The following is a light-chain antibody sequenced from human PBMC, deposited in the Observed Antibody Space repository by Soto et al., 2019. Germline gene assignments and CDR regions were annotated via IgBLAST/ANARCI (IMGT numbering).Light chain of an antibody. CDR3: QQANSFPRT. CDR1: QAISSY. V-gene: IGKV1-12*01. Sequence: IQLTQSPSSLSASVGDRVTITCRASQAISSYLAWYQQKPGKAPHLLIYAASSLQSGVPSRFSGSGSGTDFTLTISSLQPEDFATYYCQQANSFPRTFGQGTKVEIK. J-gene: IGKJ1*01. CDR2: AAS.